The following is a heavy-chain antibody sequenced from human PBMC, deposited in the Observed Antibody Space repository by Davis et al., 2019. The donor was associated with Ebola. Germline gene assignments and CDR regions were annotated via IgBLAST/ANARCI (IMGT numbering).Heavy chain of an antibody. CDR1: GFTFSSYW. V-gene: IGHV3-7*03. Sequence: GESLKISCAASGFTFSSYWMSWVRQAPGKGLEWVANIKQDGSEKYYVDSVKGRFTIPRDNAKNSLYLQMNSLRAEDTAVYYCARDIKGLGLLFDWFDPWGQGTLVTVSS. CDR3: ARDIKGLGLLFDWFDP. CDR2: IKQDGSEK. J-gene: IGHJ5*02. D-gene: IGHD5-12*01.